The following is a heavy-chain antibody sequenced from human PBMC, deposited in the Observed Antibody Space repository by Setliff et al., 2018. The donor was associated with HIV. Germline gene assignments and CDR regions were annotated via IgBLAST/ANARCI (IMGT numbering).Heavy chain of an antibody. CDR1: GSTFNNYD. J-gene: IGHJ3*02. V-gene: IGHV1-8*01. Sequence: ASVKVSCKSSGSTFNNYDIIWLRQATGQGLEWLGWMNLNSDVAGYAPGFHDRLTMTRSTSMDTTNLELRSLRSEDTAVYYCAMSMTTYPVSRAFDIWGQGTMVTVSS. CDR2: MNLNSDVA. D-gene: IGHD4-4*01. CDR3: AMSMTTYPVSRAFDI.